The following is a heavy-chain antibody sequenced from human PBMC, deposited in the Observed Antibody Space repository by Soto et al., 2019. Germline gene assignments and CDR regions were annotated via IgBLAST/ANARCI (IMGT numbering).Heavy chain of an antibody. D-gene: IGHD3-3*01. V-gene: IGHV1-18*04. Sequence: ASVKVSGKASGYTFTSYGISWVRQAPGQGLEWMGWISAYNGNTNYAQKLQGRVTMTTDTSTSTAYMELRSLRSDDTAVYYCARTNPFTYYDFWSGYSGAFDIWGQGTMVTVSS. CDR3: ARTNPFTYYDFWSGYSGAFDI. J-gene: IGHJ3*02. CDR2: ISAYNGNT. CDR1: GYTFTSYG.